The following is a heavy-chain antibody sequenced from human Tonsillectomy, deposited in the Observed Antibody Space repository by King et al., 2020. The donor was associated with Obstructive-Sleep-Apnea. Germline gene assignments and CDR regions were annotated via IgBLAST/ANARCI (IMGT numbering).Heavy chain of an antibody. Sequence: HVQLVESGGGLVKPGGSLRLSCAASGFIFSDYYMTWIRQAPGKGLEWVSYISSSGTYTNQVASGKGRFTISRDNAKNSLYLQMNSLRAEDTAVYYCARRVIGTTYDFYGMDVWGQGTAVTVS. CDR2: ISSSGTYT. CDR3: ARRVIGTTYDFYGMDV. J-gene: IGHJ6*02. CDR1: GFIFSDYY. V-gene: IGHV3-11*06. D-gene: IGHD1-1*01.